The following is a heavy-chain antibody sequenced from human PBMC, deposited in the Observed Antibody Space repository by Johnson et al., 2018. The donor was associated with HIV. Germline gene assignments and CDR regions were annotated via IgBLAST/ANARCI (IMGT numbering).Heavy chain of an antibody. D-gene: IGHD6-13*01. V-gene: IGHV3-30*02. J-gene: IGHJ3*02. Sequence: VQLVESGGGVVQPGRSLRLSCAASGFTFSNAWMSWVRQAPGKGLEWVAFIRYDGSNKYYADSVKGRFTISRDNSKNTLDLQMNRLRAGDTAVYYCARDPCLRRGDRGSWAYDAFDIWGQGTMV. CDR3: ARDPCLRRGDRGSWAYDAFDI. CDR1: GFTFSNAW. CDR2: IRYDGSNK.